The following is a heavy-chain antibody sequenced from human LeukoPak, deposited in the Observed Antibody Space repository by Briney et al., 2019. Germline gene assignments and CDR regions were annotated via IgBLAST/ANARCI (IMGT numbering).Heavy chain of an antibody. D-gene: IGHD6-13*01. V-gene: IGHV5-10-1*01. CDR3: ARHSYSSSWLGRFDWFDP. CDR2: IDPSDSYT. Sequence: GESPKISCKGSGYSFTSYWISWVRQMPGKGLEWMGRIDPSDSYTNYSPSFQGHVTISADKSISTAYLQWSSLKASDTAMYYCARHSYSSSWLGRFDWFDPWGQGTLVTVSS. J-gene: IGHJ5*02. CDR1: GYSFTSYW.